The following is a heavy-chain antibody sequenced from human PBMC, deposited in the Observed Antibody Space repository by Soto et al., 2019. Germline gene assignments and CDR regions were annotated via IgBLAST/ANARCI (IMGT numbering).Heavy chain of an antibody. CDR2: IIPIFGTA. CDR1: GGTFSSYT. D-gene: IGHD5-12*01. J-gene: IGHJ2*01. V-gene: IGHV1-69*12. CDR3: ARGNHRWLQLWYFDL. Sequence: QGQLVQSGAEVKKPGSSVTVSCKASGGTFSSYTISWVRQAPGQGLEWMGGIIPIFGTANYAQKFQGRVTITADESTSTAYMELSSLRSEDTAVYYCARGNHRWLQLWYFDLWGRGTLVTVSS.